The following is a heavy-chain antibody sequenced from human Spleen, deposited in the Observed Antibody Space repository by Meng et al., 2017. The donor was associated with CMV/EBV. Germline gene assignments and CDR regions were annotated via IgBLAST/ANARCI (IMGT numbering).Heavy chain of an antibody. D-gene: IGHD3-10*01. CDR1: GFSFTDYG. V-gene: IGHV3-30*02. Sequence: GESLKISCVASGFSFTDYGMHWVRQAPGKGLEWVAFIQYDGSNEYYGDSVEGHLTISRDNSKNTLYLQMNSLRVDDTALYYCAKDSGGEGDMDGWGRGTTVTVSS. J-gene: IGHJ6*02. CDR3: AKDSGGEGDMDG. CDR2: IQYDGSNE.